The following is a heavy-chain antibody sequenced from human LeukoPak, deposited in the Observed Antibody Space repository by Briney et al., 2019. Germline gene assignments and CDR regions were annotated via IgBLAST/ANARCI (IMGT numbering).Heavy chain of an antibody. CDR3: ARGDLTIFGVVISSAFDY. D-gene: IGHD3-3*01. Sequence: PGGSLRLSCAASGFTFSSYWMSWVRQAPGKGLEWVANIKQDGSEKYYVDSVKGRFTISRDNAKNSLYLQMNSLRAEDTAVYYCARGDLTIFGVVISSAFDYWGQGTLVTVSS. V-gene: IGHV3-7*01. J-gene: IGHJ4*02. CDR1: GFTFSSYW. CDR2: IKQDGSEK.